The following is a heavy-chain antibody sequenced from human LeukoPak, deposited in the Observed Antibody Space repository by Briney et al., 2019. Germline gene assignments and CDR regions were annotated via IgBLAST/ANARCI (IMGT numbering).Heavy chain of an antibody. CDR2: IYSGGST. J-gene: IGHJ3*02. CDR1: GFTFSSNY. CDR3: ARDQSDDAFDI. Sequence: EGSLRLSCAASGFTFSSNYMSWVRQAPGKGLEWVSVIYSGGSTYYSDSVKGRFTISRDNSKNTLYLQMNSLRAEDTAVYYCARDQSDDAFDIWGQGTMVTVSS. V-gene: IGHV3-53*01.